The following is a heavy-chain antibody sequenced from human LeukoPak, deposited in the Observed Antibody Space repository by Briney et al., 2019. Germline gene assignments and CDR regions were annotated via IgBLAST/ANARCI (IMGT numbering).Heavy chain of an antibody. D-gene: IGHD6-19*01. CDR3: ARVGDSGAVAHGMDV. CDR2: ISYDGSNK. V-gene: IGHV3-30-3*01. Sequence: GRSLRLSCAASGFTFSSYAIHWVRQAPGKGLEWVAVISYDGSNKYYADSVKGRFTISRDNSKNTLYLQMNSLRAEDTAVYYCARVGDSGAVAHGMDVWGQGTTVTAPS. CDR1: GFTFSSYA. J-gene: IGHJ6*02.